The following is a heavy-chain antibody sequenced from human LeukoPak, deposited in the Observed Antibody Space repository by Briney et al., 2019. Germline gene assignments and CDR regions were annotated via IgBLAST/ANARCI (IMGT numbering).Heavy chain of an antibody. CDR1: GFTFSSYS. V-gene: IGHV3-48*01. CDR2: ISSSSSTI. Sequence: GGSLRLSCAASGFTFSSYSMNWVRQAPGKGLEWVSYISSSSSTIYYADSVKGRFTISRDNAKNSLYLQMNSLRAEDTAVYYCATLPGVPAARSLDYYYYYMDVWGKGTTVTVSS. D-gene: IGHD2-2*01. J-gene: IGHJ6*03. CDR3: ATLPGVPAARSLDYYYYYMDV.